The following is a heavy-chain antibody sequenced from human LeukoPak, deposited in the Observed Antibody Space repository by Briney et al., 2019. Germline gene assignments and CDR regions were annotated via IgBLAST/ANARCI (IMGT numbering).Heavy chain of an antibody. CDR2: IYYSGST. CDR1: GGFDSSGSYH. J-gene: IGHJ5*02. CDR3: AREPGELGYCSSTSCYLDTNWFDH. D-gene: IGHD2-2*01. Sequence: SESLSLTRTVSGGFDSSGSYHGLWIRQPPGKGLEWIGYIYYSGSTYYNPSLKSRVTISVDTSKNQFSLKLSSVTAAGTAVYYSAREPGELGYCSSTSCYLDTNWFDHWGQGTLVTVSS. V-gene: IGHV4-31*03.